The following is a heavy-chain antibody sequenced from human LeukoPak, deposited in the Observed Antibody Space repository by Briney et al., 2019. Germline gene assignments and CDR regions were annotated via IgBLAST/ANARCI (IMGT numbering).Heavy chain of an antibody. V-gene: IGHV3-48*02. CDR2: IDGSGDTI. CDR3: SRRFDC. Sequence: GESLRLSCAASGFTFSDYSMNWVGKAPGKGLEWVSYIDGSGDTIYYADSVKGRFTISRDNAKNSLDLQMNSLRDEDTAVYYCSRRFDCWGQGTLVTVSS. J-gene: IGHJ4*02. CDR1: GFTFSDYS.